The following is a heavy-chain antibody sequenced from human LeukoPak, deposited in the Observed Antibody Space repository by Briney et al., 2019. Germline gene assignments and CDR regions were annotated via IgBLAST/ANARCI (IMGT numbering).Heavy chain of an antibody. Sequence: PSETLSLTCTVSGDSVSTSYWSWIRQPAGKRMEWIGRIFASGETNYDPSLESRVIMSRDTSNNQFFLRLTSVTAADTAVYYCARDRYTWHDRDWFDSWGQGTLVTVSS. J-gene: IGHJ5*01. CDR2: IFASGET. V-gene: IGHV4-4*07. CDR3: ARDRYTWHDRDWFDS. CDR1: GDSVSTSY. D-gene: IGHD1-20*01.